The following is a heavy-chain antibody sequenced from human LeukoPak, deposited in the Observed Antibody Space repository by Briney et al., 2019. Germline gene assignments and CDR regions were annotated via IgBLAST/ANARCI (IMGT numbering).Heavy chain of an antibody. V-gene: IGHV3-23*01. CDR1: GFTFSNYE. Sequence: QPGGSLRLSCAASGFTFSNYEMNWVRQAPGKGLEWVSAISGSGGSTYYADSVKGRFTTSRDNSKNTLYLQMNSLRAEDTAVYYCAKDSRTAYDDSWLFYFDHWGQGTVVTVSS. J-gene: IGHJ4*02. CDR2: ISGSGGST. D-gene: IGHD6-13*01. CDR3: AKDSRTAYDDSWLFYFDH.